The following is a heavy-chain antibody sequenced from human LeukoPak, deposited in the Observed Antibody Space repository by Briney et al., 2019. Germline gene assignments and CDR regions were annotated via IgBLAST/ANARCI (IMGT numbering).Heavy chain of an antibody. J-gene: IGHJ4*02. CDR2: IDVGSDNT. CDR3: AAPYSSTWFDY. D-gene: IGHD6-13*01. Sequence: AASVKVSCKASGFTFTTRSAVKWVRQARGQRLEWIGWIDVGSDNTNYAQKFQERVTITRDMSTSTAYMELSSLRSEDTAVYYCAAPYSSTWFDYWGQGTLVTVSS. CDR1: GFTFTTRSA. V-gene: IGHV1-58*01.